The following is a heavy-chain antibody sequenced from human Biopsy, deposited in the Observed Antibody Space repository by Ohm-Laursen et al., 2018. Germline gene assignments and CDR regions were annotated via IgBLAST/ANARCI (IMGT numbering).Heavy chain of an antibody. J-gene: IGHJ4*02. CDR2: IRDSGDSA. CDR1: GFTFSSHA. D-gene: IGHD7-27*01. Sequence: SLRLSCAASGFTFSSHAMAWVRQAPGKGLEWVSGIRDSGDSAYYADSVKGRFTISRDNAKNTLFLQMNSLSTEDTAVYYCVSFGINWGLSYWGQGILVTVAS. V-gene: IGHV3-23*01. CDR3: VSFGINWGLSY.